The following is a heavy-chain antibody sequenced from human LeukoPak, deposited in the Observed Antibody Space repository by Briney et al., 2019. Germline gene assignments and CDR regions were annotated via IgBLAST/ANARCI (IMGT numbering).Heavy chain of an antibody. D-gene: IGHD2-15*01. Sequence: GESLKISCKGSGYSFTSYWIGWVRQMPGKGLEWVGIIYPGDSDTRYSPSFYGQVPFSADKSISTAYLQWSSLKASDTAMYSCARRAKVAATLSLDYWGQGTLVTVSP. CDR2: IYPGDSDT. CDR1: GYSFTSYW. J-gene: IGHJ4*02. CDR3: ARRAKVAATLSLDY. V-gene: IGHV5-51*01.